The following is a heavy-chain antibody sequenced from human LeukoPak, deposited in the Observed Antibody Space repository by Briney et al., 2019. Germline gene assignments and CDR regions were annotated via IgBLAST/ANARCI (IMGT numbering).Heavy chain of an antibody. V-gene: IGHV4-34*01. D-gene: IGHD3-10*01. J-gene: IGHJ4*02. CDR3: AREKNYYSSGSSHPYFDY. CDR2: INHSGST. CDR1: GGSFSGYY. Sequence: SETLSLTCAVYGGSFSGYYWSWIRQPPGKGLEWIGEINHSGSTNYNPSLKSRVTISVDTSKNQFSLKLSSVTAADTAVYYCAREKNYYSSGSSHPYFDYWGQGTLVTVSS.